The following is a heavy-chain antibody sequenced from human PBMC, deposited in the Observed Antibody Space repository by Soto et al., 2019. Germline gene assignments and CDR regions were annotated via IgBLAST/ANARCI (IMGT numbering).Heavy chain of an antibody. Sequence: ASVKVSCKASGGTFSSYAISWVRQAPGQGLEWMGGIIPIFGTANYAQKFQGRVTITADESTSTAYMELSSLRSEDTAVYYCARDSPLAAAGTRINWFDPWGQGTLVTVSS. J-gene: IGHJ5*02. CDR3: ARDSPLAAAGTRINWFDP. D-gene: IGHD6-13*01. CDR2: IIPIFGTA. CDR1: GGTFSSYA. V-gene: IGHV1-69*13.